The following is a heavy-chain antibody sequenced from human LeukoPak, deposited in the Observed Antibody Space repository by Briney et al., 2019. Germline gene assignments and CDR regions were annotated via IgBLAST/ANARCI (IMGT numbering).Heavy chain of an antibody. CDR2: IYHSGNT. CDR3: ARQQQTVDY. D-gene: IGHD6-13*01. V-gene: IGHV4-30-2*06. CDR1: GGSIIRGGYS. Sequence: SETLSLTCAVSGGSIIRGGYSWSRIRQSPGQGLEWIGYIYHSGNTYYNPSLKSRVTMSVDTSKNQFSLNLTSVTAADTAVYYCARQQQTVDYWGQGTLVTVSS. J-gene: IGHJ4*02.